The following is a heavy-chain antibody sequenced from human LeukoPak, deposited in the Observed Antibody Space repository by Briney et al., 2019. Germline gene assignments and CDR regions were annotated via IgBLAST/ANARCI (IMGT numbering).Heavy chain of an antibody. J-gene: IGHJ4*02. Sequence: GGSLRLSCAPSGFTFSSYEMNWVRPAPGKGREWVSYISSSGSTIYYADSVKGRFTISRDNAKNSLYLQMNSLRAEDTAVYYCAKDRRYVSGTPEGYFDYWGQGTLVTVSS. CDR2: ISSSGSTI. V-gene: IGHV3-48*03. CDR1: GFTFSSYE. D-gene: IGHD6-19*01. CDR3: AKDRRYVSGTPEGYFDY.